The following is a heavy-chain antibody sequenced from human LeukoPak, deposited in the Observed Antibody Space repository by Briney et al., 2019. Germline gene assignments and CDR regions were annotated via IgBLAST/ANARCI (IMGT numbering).Heavy chain of an antibody. J-gene: IGHJ4*02. Sequence: GGCLRLSCASSVFTFSSYAMSWVRQAPGKGLEWVSAISGSGGSTYYADSVKGRFTISRDNSKNTLYLQMTSLRVGDTAVYYCAKELVVVVPAAMRYWGQGTLVTVSS. CDR1: VFTFSSYA. CDR2: ISGSGGST. CDR3: AKELVVVVPAAMRY. V-gene: IGHV3-23*01. D-gene: IGHD2-2*01.